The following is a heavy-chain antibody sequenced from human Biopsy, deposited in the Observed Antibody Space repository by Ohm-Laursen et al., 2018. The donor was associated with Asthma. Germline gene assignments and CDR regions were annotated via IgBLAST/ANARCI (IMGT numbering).Heavy chain of an antibody. CDR3: ARAVDYSHYYGIDV. J-gene: IGHJ6*02. CDR2: ISVYNGNT. CDR1: GYTFNSAG. D-gene: IGHD3-10*01. V-gene: IGHV1-18*01. Sequence: ASVKVSCKTSGYTFNSAGITWVRQAPGQVLEWMGWISVYNGNTKVAQKLQDRVTMITDTSTSTAYMELRSLRPDDTAVYFCARAVDYSHYYGIDVWGQGTTVTVS.